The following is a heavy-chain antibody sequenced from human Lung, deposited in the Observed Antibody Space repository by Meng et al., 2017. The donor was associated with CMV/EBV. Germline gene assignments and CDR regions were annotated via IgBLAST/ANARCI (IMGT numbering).Heavy chain of an antibody. J-gene: IGHJ4*02. CDR2: IKQDGSQT. D-gene: IGHD2-21*01. V-gene: IGHV3-7*01. Sequence: GESLKISCAAAGFTFSSYWMSWVRQAPGKGLEWVAYIKQDGSQTSYVDSVQGRFTISRDNAKNSLYLQMDSLRAEDTAVYYCASLYCGADCYLDNWGQGTLVTVSS. CDR1: GFTFSSYW. CDR3: ASLYCGADCYLDN.